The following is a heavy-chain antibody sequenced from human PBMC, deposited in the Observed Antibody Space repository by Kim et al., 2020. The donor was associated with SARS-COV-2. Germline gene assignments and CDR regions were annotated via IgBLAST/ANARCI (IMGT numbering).Heavy chain of an antibody. D-gene: IGHD4-17*01. CDR2: ISSGGST. CDR3: ATGGGDYVGSEYYYYYYGMDV. Sequence: GGSLRLSCAASGFTVSSNYMSWVRQAPGKGLEWVSVISSGGSTYYADSVKGRFTISRDNSKNPLYLQMNSLRAEDTAVYYCATGGGDYVGSEYYYYYYGMDVWAKGPRSPSP. V-gene: IGHV3-53*01. J-gene: IGHJ6*02. CDR1: GFTVSSNY.